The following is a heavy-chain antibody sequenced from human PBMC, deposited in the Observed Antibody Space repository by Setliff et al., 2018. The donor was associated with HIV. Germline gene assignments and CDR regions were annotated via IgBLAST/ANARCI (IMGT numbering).Heavy chain of an antibody. V-gene: IGHV1-69*13. Sequence: SVKVSCKASGGTFINSAFNWVRQAPGQGLEWMGSIIPIFGTGNYAQNFQGRVTITADGSTSTAYMELTSLRSEDTAVYYCARTGGGYGSGPTGYYYGMDVWGQGTTVTVSS. D-gene: IGHD3-10*01. J-gene: IGHJ6*02. CDR3: ARTGGGYGSGPTGYYYGMDV. CDR1: GGTFINSA. CDR2: IIPIFGTG.